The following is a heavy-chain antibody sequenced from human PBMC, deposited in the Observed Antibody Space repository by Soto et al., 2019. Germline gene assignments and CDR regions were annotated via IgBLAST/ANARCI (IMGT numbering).Heavy chain of an antibody. Sequence: GASVKVSCKASGYMFTTYGISWVRQAPGQGLEWVAGIIPIFGTANYAQKFQGRVTITADESTSTAYMELSSLRSEDTAVYYCARDCSGGSCYLPTDYYYYGMDVWGQGTTVTVSS. D-gene: IGHD2-15*01. CDR3: ARDCSGGSCYLPTDYYYYGMDV. V-gene: IGHV1-69*13. CDR1: GYMFTTYG. CDR2: IIPIFGTA. J-gene: IGHJ6*02.